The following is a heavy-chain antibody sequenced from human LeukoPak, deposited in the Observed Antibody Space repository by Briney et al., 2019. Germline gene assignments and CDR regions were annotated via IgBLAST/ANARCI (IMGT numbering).Heavy chain of an antibody. CDR2: ISYDGSNK. CDR1: GFTFSSYA. Sequence: PGRSLRLSCAASGFTFSSYAMHWVRQAPGKGLEWVAVISYDGSNKYYADSVKGRFTISRDNSKNTLYLQMNSLRAGDTAVYYCGRGGCVISGGGRKYYYYYGMDVWGQGTTVTVSS. V-gene: IGHV3-30*14. CDR3: GRGGCVISGGGRKYYYYYGMDV. D-gene: IGHD3-10*01. J-gene: IGHJ6*02.